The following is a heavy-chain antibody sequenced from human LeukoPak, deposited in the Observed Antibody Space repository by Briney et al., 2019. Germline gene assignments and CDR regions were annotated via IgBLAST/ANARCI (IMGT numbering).Heavy chain of an antibody. CDR1: GFTFGNYG. CDR3: AKYPGTTELDS. Sequence: PGGSLRLSCAASGFTFGNYGMRWLRQAPGKGLEWVSGISGSGGTTDYADSVKGRFTISRDNSKNILYLQMNSLRAEDTATYYCAKYPGTTELDSWGQGTLVTVSS. V-gene: IGHV3-23*01. J-gene: IGHJ4*02. CDR2: ISGSGGTT. D-gene: IGHD1-7*01.